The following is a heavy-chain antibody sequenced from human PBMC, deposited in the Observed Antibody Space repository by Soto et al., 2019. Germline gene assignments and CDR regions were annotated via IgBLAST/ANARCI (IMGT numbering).Heavy chain of an antibody. Sequence: QVQLQESGPGLVKPSETLSLTCTVSGGSISSYYWSWIRQPPGKGLEWIGYIYYSGSTNYNPSLKSRVTISVDTSKNQFSLKLSSVTAADTAVYYCARAPIAARPNWFDPWGQGTLVTGSS. CDR2: IYYSGST. CDR1: GGSISSYY. D-gene: IGHD6-13*01. CDR3: ARAPIAARPNWFDP. V-gene: IGHV4-59*01. J-gene: IGHJ5*02.